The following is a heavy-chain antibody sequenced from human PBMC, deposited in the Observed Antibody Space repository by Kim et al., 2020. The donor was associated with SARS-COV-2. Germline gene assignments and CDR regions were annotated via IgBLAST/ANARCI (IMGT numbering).Heavy chain of an antibody. CDR3: AKEGGKTTTVERIEYFDY. Sequence: GGSLRLSCAASGFTFSSYAMSWVRQAPGKGLEWVSAISGSGGSTYYADSVKGRFTISRDNSKNTLYLQMNSLRAEDTAVYYCAKEGGKTTTVERIEYFDYWGQGALVIVSS. CDR2: ISGSGGST. CDR1: GFTFSSYA. D-gene: IGHD4-17*01. V-gene: IGHV3-23*01. J-gene: IGHJ4*02.